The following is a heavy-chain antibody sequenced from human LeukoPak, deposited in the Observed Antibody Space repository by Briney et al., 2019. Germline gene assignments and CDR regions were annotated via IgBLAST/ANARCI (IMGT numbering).Heavy chain of an antibody. CDR3: ARREGYFHY. Sequence: GGSLRLSCAASGFTFSSYAMNWVRQAPGKGLEWVPTISGSGSTFYADSVKGRFTISRDNSENTLYLQMNSLRVEDTAVYYCARREGYFHYWGQGTLVTVSS. CDR1: GFTFSSYA. CDR2: ISGSGST. J-gene: IGHJ4*02. V-gene: IGHV3-23*01.